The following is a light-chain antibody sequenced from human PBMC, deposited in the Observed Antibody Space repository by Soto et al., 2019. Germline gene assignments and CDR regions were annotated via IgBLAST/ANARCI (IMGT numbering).Light chain of an antibody. CDR1: QSVSSSY. Sequence: EIGLTQSPGTLSFSPGERATLSGRASQSVSSSYLAWYQQKPGQAPRLLIYGASSRATGIPDRFSGSGSGTDFTLTISRLDPEDFAVYYCQQYGSSPRTFGQGTKVDIK. J-gene: IGKJ1*01. CDR2: GAS. CDR3: QQYGSSPRT. V-gene: IGKV3-20*01.